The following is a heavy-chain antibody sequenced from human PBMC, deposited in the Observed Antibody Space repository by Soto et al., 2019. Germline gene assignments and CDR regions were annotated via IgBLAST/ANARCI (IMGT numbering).Heavy chain of an antibody. J-gene: IGHJ5*02. D-gene: IGHD4-17*01. V-gene: IGHV3-23*01. CDR2: ISGSGGST. CDR3: AKTMEPVTTLSGFAP. CDR1: GFTFSSYA. Sequence: GGSLRLSCAASGFTFSSYAMSWVRQAPGKGLEWVSAISGSGGSTYYADSVKGRFTISRDNSKNTLYLQMNSLRAEDTAVYYFAKTMEPVTTLSGFAPWGQGTLVTVSS.